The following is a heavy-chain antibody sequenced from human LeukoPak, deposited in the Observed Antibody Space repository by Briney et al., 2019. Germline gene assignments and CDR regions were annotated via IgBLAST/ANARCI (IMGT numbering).Heavy chain of an antibody. CDR3: AAYYYDSSGYPESDAFDI. CDR1: GFTFSSYA. J-gene: IGHJ3*02. Sequence: GGSLRLSCAASGFTFSSYAMSWVRQAPGKGLEWVSAISGSGGSIYYADSVKGRLTISRDNSKNTLYLQMNSLRAEDTAVYYCAAYYYDSSGYPESDAFDIWGQGTMVTVSS. V-gene: IGHV3-23*01. D-gene: IGHD3-22*01. CDR2: ISGSGGSI.